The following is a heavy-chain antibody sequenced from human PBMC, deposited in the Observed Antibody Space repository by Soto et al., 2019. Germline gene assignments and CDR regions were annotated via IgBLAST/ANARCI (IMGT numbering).Heavy chain of an antibody. CDR3: ARSLSHYGYNFDH. CDR2: IIPILGIA. Sequence: SVKVSCKASGGTFSSYTISWVRQAPGQGLEWMGRIIPILGIANYAQKFQGRVTITADKSTSTAYMELSSLRSEDTAVYYCARSLSHYGYNFDHWGQGTLVTVSS. D-gene: IGHD4-17*01. V-gene: IGHV1-69*02. J-gene: IGHJ4*02. CDR1: GGTFSSYT.